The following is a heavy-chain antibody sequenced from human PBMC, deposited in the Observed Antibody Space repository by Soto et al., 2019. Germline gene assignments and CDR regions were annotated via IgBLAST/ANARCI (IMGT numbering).Heavy chain of an antibody. CDR2: IIPIFGTA. V-gene: IGHV1-69*13. CDR3: ARYCSSTSCFVDY. J-gene: IGHJ4*02. D-gene: IGHD2-2*01. CDR1: GGTFSSYA. Sequence: SVKVSCKASGGTFSSYAISWVRQAPGQGLEWMGGIIPIFGTANYAQKFQGRVTITADESTSTAYMELSSLRSEDTAVYYCARYCSSTSCFVDYWGQGTRVTFSS.